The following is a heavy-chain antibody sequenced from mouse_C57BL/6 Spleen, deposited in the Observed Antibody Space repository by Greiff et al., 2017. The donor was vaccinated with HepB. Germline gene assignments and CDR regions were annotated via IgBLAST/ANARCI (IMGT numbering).Heavy chain of an antibody. Sequence: VQGVESGAELVRPGTSVKVSCKASGYAFTNYLIEWVKQRPGQGLEWIGVINPGSGGTNYNEKFKGKATLTADKSSSTAYMQLSSLTSEDSAVYFCARSVVATKFDYWGQGTTLTVSS. V-gene: IGHV1-54*01. CDR1: GYAFTNYL. CDR2: INPGSGGT. CDR3: ARSVVATKFDY. D-gene: IGHD1-1*01. J-gene: IGHJ2*01.